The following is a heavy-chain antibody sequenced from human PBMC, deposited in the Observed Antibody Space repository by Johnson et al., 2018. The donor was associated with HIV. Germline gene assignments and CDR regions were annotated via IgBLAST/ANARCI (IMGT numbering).Heavy chain of an antibody. CDR1: GFTFSSYA. V-gene: IGHV3-30*04. CDR3: AGDGSGYNFWSDYRSDVFDI. CDR2: IRYDGSNK. J-gene: IGHJ3*02. Sequence: QVQVVESGGGVVQPGRSLRLSCAASGFTFSSYAMHWVRQAPGKWLEWVAFIRYDGSNKFYADSVKGRFTISRDNTKNYLYLQMNSLRAEDTALYYCAGDGSGYNFWSDYRSDVFDIWGQGTVVTVSS. D-gene: IGHD3-3*01.